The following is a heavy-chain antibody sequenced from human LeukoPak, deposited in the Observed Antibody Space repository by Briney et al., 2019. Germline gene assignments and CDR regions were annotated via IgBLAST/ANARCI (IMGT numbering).Heavy chain of an antibody. D-gene: IGHD4-17*01. J-gene: IGHJ4*02. V-gene: IGHV3-30*04. CDR1: GLTFSSYA. CDR2: ISYDGSNK. Sequence: GGSLRLSCAASGLTFSSYAMHWVRQAPGKGLEWVAVISYDGSNKYYADSVKGRFTISRDNSKNTLYLQVNSLRAEDTAVYYCARADYGDYAFDYWGQGTLVTVSS. CDR3: ARADYGDYAFDY.